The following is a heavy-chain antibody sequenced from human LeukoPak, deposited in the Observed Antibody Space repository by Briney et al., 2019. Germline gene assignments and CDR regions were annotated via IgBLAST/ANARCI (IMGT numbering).Heavy chain of an antibody. CDR3: AREEVLYGSGSYYNPPLVY. CDR2: IWYDGSNK. D-gene: IGHD3-10*01. V-gene: IGHV3-33*01. CDR1: GFTFSSYG. Sequence: GGSLRLACAASGFTFSSYGMHWVSQAPGKGLEWVAVIWYDGSNKYYADSVKGRFTISRDNSKNTLYLQMNSLRAEDTAVYYCAREEVLYGSGSYYNPPLVYWGQGTLVTVSS. J-gene: IGHJ4*02.